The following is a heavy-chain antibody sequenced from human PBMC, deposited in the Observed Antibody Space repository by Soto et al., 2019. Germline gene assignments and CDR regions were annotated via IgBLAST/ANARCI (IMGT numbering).Heavy chain of an antibody. CDR3: ARGAPKNGNWFDP. D-gene: IGHD3-10*01. CDR2: INHSGST. Sequence: SETLSLTCAVYSGSFSGYYWSWIRQPPGKGLEWIGEINHSGSTNYNPSLKSRVTISVDTSKNQFSLKLSSVTAADTAVYYCARGAPKNGNWFDPWGQGTLVTVSS. J-gene: IGHJ5*02. CDR1: SGSFSGYY. V-gene: IGHV4-34*01.